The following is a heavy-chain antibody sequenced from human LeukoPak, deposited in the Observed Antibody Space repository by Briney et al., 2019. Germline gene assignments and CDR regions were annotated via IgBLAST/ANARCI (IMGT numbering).Heavy chain of an antibody. Sequence: GTSLTLSCSASGFDFRMHAMHWVRQAPGKGLEWVAMIWRGGNYKFYVDSVQGRCAISRDDSSNMLYLHMDSLRADDTGVYYCVIDPPDSGWAFWSWGQGAQVSVSS. D-gene: IGHD6-19*01. CDR2: IWRGGNYK. V-gene: IGHV3-33*01. CDR3: VIDPPDSGWAFWS. CDR1: GFDFRMHA. J-gene: IGHJ5*02.